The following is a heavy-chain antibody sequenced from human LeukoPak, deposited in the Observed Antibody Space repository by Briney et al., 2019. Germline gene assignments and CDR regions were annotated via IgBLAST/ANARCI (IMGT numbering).Heavy chain of an antibody. J-gene: IGHJ4*02. Sequence: SETLSLTCTVSGGSISSSSYYWGWIRQPPGKGLEWIGSIYYSGSTYYNPSLKSRVTISVDTSKNQFFLKLSSVTAADTAVYYCASYIVVVPAARGPLDYWGQGTLVTVSS. CDR3: ASYIVVVPAARGPLDY. CDR1: GGSISSSSYY. V-gene: IGHV4-39*01. D-gene: IGHD2-2*01. CDR2: IYYSGST.